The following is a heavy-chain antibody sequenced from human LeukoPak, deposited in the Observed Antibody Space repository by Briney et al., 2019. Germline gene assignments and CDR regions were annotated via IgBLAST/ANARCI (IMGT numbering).Heavy chain of an antibody. CDR2: IYYTGST. J-gene: IGHJ6*03. CDR1: GGSINSYY. D-gene: IGHD1-14*01. V-gene: IGHV4-59*01. CDR3: ARGGHTVTGYYYYYYMDV. Sequence: SETLSLTCTVSGGSINSYYWSWIRQPPGKGLEWIGYIYYTGSTNYNPSLKSRVTISLDTSKNQFSLRLSSVTAADTAVYYCARGGHTVTGYYYYYYMDVWGKGTTVTVSS.